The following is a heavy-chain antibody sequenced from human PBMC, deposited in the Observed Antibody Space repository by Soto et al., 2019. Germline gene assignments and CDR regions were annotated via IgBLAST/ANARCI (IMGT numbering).Heavy chain of an antibody. J-gene: IGHJ5*02. CDR1: GGSISSYY. Sequence: SETLSLTCTVSGGSISSYYWSWIRQPPGKGLEWIGYIYYSGSTNYNPSLKSRVTISVDTSKNQFSLKLSSVTAADTAVYYCARGGRGYSSGWYWFDPWGQGTLVTVSS. CDR2: IYYSGST. CDR3: ARGGRGYSSGWYWFDP. D-gene: IGHD6-19*01. V-gene: IGHV4-59*01.